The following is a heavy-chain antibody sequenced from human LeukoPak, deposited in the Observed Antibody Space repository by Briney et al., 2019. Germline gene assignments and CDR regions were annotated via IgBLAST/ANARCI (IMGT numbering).Heavy chain of an antibody. D-gene: IGHD3-16*01. Sequence: AGGSLRLSCAASGFTFDDYGMSWVRQAPGKGLEWVSGINWNGGSTGYADSVKGRFTISRDNAKSTLYLQMNSLRAEDTAVYYCARETSTSGAFDIWGQGTMVTVSS. CDR3: ARETSTSGAFDI. CDR2: INWNGGST. CDR1: GFTFDDYG. V-gene: IGHV3-20*04. J-gene: IGHJ3*02.